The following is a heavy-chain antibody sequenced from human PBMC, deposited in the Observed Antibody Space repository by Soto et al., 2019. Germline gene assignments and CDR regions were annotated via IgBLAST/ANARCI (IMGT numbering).Heavy chain of an antibody. CDR2: INNAGVNT. CDR1: GFTFSDYV. D-gene: IGHD3-16*01. CDR3: AGQLWDTDY. J-gene: IGHJ4*02. Sequence: EVQLLESGGGLVQPGGSQILSCAASGFTFSDYVMSWVRQAPGKGLEWVSSINNAGVNTHYAGSVEGRFTISRDNSKNTLYLLMHSLRAEDTAIYYCAGQLWDTDYWGQGTLVTVSS. V-gene: IGHV3-23*01.